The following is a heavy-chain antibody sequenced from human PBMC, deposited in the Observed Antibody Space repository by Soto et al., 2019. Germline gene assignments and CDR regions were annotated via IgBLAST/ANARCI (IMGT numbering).Heavy chain of an antibody. CDR3: ARDFTGRDYYYYYGMDV. V-gene: IGHV4-61*01. J-gene: IGHJ6*02. Sequence: QVQLQESGPGLVKPSETLSLTCTVSGGSVSSGSYYWSWIRQPPGKVLEWIGYIYYSGSTNYNPSLKSRVTISVDTSKNQFSLKLSSVTAADTAVYYCARDFTGRDYYYYYGMDVWGQGTTVTVSS. CDR2: IYYSGST. D-gene: IGHD3-10*01. CDR1: GGSVSSGSYY.